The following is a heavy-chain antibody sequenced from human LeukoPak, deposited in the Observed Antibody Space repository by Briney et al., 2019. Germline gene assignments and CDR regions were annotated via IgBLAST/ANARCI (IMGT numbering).Heavy chain of an antibody. Sequence: GASVKVSCKASGYTFTSYYMHWVRQAPGQGLEWRGIINPSGGSTSYAQKFQGRVTMTRDTSTSTVYMELSSLRSEDTAVYYCARPMGVDTAMVTAFDIWGQGTMVTVSS. D-gene: IGHD5-18*01. V-gene: IGHV1-46*01. CDR3: ARPMGVDTAMVTAFDI. CDR1: GYTFTSYY. CDR2: INPSGGST. J-gene: IGHJ3*02.